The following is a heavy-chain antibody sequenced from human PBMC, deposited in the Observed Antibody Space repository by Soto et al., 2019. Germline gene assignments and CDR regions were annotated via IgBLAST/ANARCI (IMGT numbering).Heavy chain of an antibody. CDR2: ISYDGSNK. CDR1: GFTFSSYA. V-gene: IGHV3-30-3*01. D-gene: IGHD6-13*01. CDR3: AREGAADDY. Sequence: QVQLVESGGGVVQPGRSLRLSCAASGFTFSSYAMHWVRQAPGKGLEWVAVISYDGSNKYYADSVKGRFTISRDNSKNTLYLQMNSLRAEDTAVYYCAREGAADDYWGQGTLVTVSS. J-gene: IGHJ4*02.